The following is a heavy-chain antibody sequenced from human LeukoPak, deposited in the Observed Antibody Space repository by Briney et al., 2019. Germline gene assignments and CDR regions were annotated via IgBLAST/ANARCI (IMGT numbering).Heavy chain of an antibody. Sequence: SETPSLTCAVYGGSFSGYYWSWIRQPPGKGLEWIGEINHSGSTNYNPSLKSRVTISVDTSKNQFSLKLSSVTAADTAVYYCARVSRQYAITMVRGVRIGYFDYWGQGTLVTVSS. D-gene: IGHD3-10*01. CDR1: GGSFSGYY. V-gene: IGHV4-34*01. CDR3: ARVSRQYAITMVRGVRIGYFDY. CDR2: INHSGST. J-gene: IGHJ4*02.